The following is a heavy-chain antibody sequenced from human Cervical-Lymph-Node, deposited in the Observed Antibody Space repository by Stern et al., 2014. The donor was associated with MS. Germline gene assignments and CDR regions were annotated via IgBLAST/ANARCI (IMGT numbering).Heavy chain of an antibody. J-gene: IGHJ4*02. D-gene: IGHD5-24*01. V-gene: IGHV4-59*01. Sequence: QVQLQESGPGLVKPSETLSLTCTVSGDSINSYSWTWIRQPPGEGLEWIGFISYSGSTNYNPSLKSRVTIALDKSKKQFSLRLTSVTAADTAMYYCARDFRGRVDQWGQGTLVTVSS. CDR2: ISYSGST. CDR3: ARDFRGRVDQ. CDR1: GDSINSYS.